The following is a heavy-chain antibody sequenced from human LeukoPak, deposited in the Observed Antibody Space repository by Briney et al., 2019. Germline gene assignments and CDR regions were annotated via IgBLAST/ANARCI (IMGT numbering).Heavy chain of an antibody. V-gene: IGHV6-1*01. CDR2: TYYRSKWYN. CDR1: GDSFSSNSAA. CDR3: ARGSQGDGYSADEAFDV. D-gene: IGHD5-24*01. J-gene: IGHJ3*01. Sequence: SQTLSLTCAISGDSFSSNSAAWNWIRQSPSRGLEWLGRTYYRSKWYNDYAGSVKSRITINPDTSKNQFSLQVNSVTPEDTAVYYCARGSQGDGYSADEAFDVWGQGTMVTVSP.